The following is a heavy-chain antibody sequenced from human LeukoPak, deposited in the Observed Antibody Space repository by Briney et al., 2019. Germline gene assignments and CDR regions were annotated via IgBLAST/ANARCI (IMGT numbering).Heavy chain of an antibody. CDR3: ARDRGIAAAGSYYYMDV. D-gene: IGHD6-13*01. CDR1: GGTFSSYA. Sequence: ASVKVSCKASGGTFSSYAISWVRQAPGQGLEWMGGIIPIFGTANYAQKFQGRVTITADESTSTAYMELSSLRSEDTAVYYCARDRGIAAAGSYYYMDVWGKGTTVTVSS. J-gene: IGHJ6*03. V-gene: IGHV1-69*13. CDR2: IIPIFGTA.